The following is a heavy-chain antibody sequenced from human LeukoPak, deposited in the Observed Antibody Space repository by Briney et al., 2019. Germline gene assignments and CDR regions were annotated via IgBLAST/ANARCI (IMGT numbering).Heavy chain of an antibody. Sequence: ASVKVSCKASGYTFTSYAMHWVRQAPAQRLEWMGWINAGNGNTKYSQKFQGRVTITRDTSASTAYMELSSLRSEDTPVYYCARVRAGGYYYYEWGQGTLVTVSS. J-gene: IGHJ4*02. CDR2: INAGNGNT. CDR3: ARVRAGGYYYYE. CDR1: GYTFTSYA. V-gene: IGHV1-3*01. D-gene: IGHD3-22*01.